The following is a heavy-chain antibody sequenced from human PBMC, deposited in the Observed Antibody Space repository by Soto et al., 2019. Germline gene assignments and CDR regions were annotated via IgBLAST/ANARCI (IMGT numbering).Heavy chain of an antibody. J-gene: IGHJ4*02. CDR2: INPNSGGT. V-gene: IGHV1-2*02. CDR3: ARDRLILTRTNALPPADY. Sequence: QVQLVQSGAEVKKPGASVKVSCKASGYTFTGYYMHWVRQAPGQGLEWMGWINPNSGGTNYAQKFQGRVTMTRDTSISTASMELSRLRSDDTAVYYCARDRLILTRTNALPPADYWGQGTLVTVSS. D-gene: IGHD3-9*01. CDR1: GYTFTGYY.